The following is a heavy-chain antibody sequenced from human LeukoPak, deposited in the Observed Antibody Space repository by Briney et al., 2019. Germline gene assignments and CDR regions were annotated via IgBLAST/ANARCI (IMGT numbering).Heavy chain of an antibody. CDR1: GYTFTSYD. CDR3: ARMEYSSSWYTTYYYYDMDV. J-gene: IGHJ6*02. CDR2: MNPNSGNT. V-gene: IGHV1-8*01. Sequence: GASVKVSCKASGYTFTSYDINWVRQATGQGLEWMGWMNPNSGNTGYAQKFQGRVTMTRNTSISTAYMELSSLRSEDTAVYYCARMEYSSSWYTTYYYYDMDVWGQGTTVTVSS. D-gene: IGHD6-13*01.